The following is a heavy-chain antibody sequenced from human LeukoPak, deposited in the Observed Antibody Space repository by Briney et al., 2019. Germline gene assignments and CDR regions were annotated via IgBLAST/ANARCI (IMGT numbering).Heavy chain of an antibody. D-gene: IGHD2-2*01. Sequence: SETLSLTCNVSGGSISSGTYYWTWIRQPAGKRLEWIGRIHASGSTKYNPSLKGRVTLSVDTSKNQLSLKLRSVTAADTAVYYCARHCSSTSCYYYYMDVWGKGTTVTVSS. CDR1: GGSISSGTYY. CDR3: ARHCSSTSCYYYYMDV. J-gene: IGHJ6*03. V-gene: IGHV4-61*02. CDR2: IHASGST.